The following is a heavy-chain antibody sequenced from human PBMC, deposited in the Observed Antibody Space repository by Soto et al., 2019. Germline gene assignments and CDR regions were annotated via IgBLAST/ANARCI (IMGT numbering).Heavy chain of an antibody. V-gene: IGHV4-39*01. CDR2: FHYSENT. D-gene: IGHD2-2*01. CDR1: GGSISSGPYS. J-gene: IGHJ6*02. CDR3: ARLGGFCSSTSCYGFYGMDV. Sequence: QVQLQESGPGLVKPSETLSLTCTVSGGSISSGPYSWGWIRQPPGEGLEWIGTFHYSENTYYNPSLERRVTISVDTSKNQCSLKVTSVTVADTAMYYCARLGGFCSSTSCYGFYGMDVWGQGTTVIVSS.